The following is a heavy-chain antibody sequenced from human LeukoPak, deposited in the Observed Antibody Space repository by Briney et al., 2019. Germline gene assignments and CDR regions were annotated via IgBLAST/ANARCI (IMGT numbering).Heavy chain of an antibody. J-gene: IGHJ4*02. V-gene: IGHV3-30*02. CDR2: IRYDGSNK. D-gene: IGHD6-19*01. CDR1: GFTFSSYG. CDR3: VQWLEYYFDY. Sequence: GGSLRLSCAAPGFTFSSYGMHWVRRAPGKGLEWVAFIRYDGSNKYYADSVKGRFTISRDDSKNTLYLQMNSLRAEDTAVYYCVQWLEYYFDYWGQGTLVTGSS.